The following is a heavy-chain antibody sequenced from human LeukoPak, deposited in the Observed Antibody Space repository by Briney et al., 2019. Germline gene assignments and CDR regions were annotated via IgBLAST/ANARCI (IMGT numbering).Heavy chain of an antibody. CDR3: ASGSYGDYGFFDY. J-gene: IGHJ4*02. V-gene: IGHV3-53*01. Sequence: GGSLRLSCAASGFTVSSNYMSWVRQAPGKGLEWVLVIYSGGSTYYADSVKGRFTISRDNSKNTLYLQMNSLRAEDTAVYYCASGSYGDYGFFDYWGQGTLVTVSS. CDR1: GFTVSSNY. D-gene: IGHD4-17*01. CDR2: IYSGGST.